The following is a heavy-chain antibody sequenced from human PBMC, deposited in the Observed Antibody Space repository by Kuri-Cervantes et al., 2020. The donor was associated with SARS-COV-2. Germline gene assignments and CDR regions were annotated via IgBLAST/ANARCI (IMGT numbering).Heavy chain of an antibody. CDR3: AKDQGSGSYHSPFDY. CDR1: GYTFTSYG. Sequence: ASVKVSCKASGYTFTSYGISWVRQAPGQGLEWMGWISAYNGNTNYAQKLQGRVTMTTDASTSTAYMELRSLRSDDTAVYYCAKDQGSGSYHSPFDYWGQGTLVTVSS. V-gene: IGHV1-18*01. CDR2: ISAYNGNT. D-gene: IGHD1-26*01. J-gene: IGHJ4*02.